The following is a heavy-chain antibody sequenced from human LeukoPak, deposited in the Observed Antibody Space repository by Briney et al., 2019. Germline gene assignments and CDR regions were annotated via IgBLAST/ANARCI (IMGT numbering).Heavy chain of an antibody. Sequence: TGGSLRLSCAASGFTFSSYAMSWVRQAPGKGLEWVSAISSSGGSTYYADSVKGRFTISRDNSKNTLYLQMNSLRAEDTAVYYCAKGISAGYGDYRGWVYYYYYGMDVWGQGTTVTVSS. D-gene: IGHD4-17*01. V-gene: IGHV3-23*01. J-gene: IGHJ6*02. CDR3: AKGISAGYGDYRGWVYYYYYGMDV. CDR2: ISSSGGST. CDR1: GFTFSSYA.